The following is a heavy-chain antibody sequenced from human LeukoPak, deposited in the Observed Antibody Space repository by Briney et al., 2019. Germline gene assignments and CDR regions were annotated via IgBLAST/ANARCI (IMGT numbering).Heavy chain of an antibody. CDR1: GFTFSSYE. V-gene: IGHV3-48*03. J-gene: IGHJ4*02. CDR2: ISSSGSTV. D-gene: IGHD4-23*01. CDR3: ARDNGGSSPFDY. Sequence: GGSLRLSCAASGFTFSSYEMNWVRQAPGKGLEWVSYISSSGSTVYYADSVKGRFTISGDNAKNSLYLQMNSLRAEDTALYYCARDNGGSSPFDYWGQGTLVSVSS.